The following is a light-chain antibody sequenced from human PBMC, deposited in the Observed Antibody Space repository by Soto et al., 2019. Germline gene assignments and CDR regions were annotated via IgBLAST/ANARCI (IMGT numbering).Light chain of an antibody. Sequence: VLAQSPGTLSLSPGERATLACRASQSVSSSYLAWYQQKPGQAPRLLIYGASSRATGIPDRFRGSGSGTDFTLTISRLEPEDVAVYSCQQYGSSPTFGQGTKVEIK. CDR1: QSVSSSY. V-gene: IGKV3-20*01. J-gene: IGKJ1*01. CDR3: QQYGSSPT. CDR2: GAS.